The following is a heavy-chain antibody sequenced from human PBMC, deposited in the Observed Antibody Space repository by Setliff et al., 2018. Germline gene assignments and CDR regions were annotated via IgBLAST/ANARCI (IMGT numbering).Heavy chain of an antibody. Sequence: SVKVSCKASGYTFSRYGISWVRQAPGQGLEWMGGIIPNFGTTSYAQKFQGRVTITTDASTNTAYMELSSLRSDDTAVFYCAREVVVVKSAINYYYYMDVWGKGTTVTVSS. CDR2: IIPNFGTT. D-gene: IGHD2-2*01. V-gene: IGHV1-69*05. CDR3: AREVVVVKSAINYYYYMDV. CDR1: GYTFSRYG. J-gene: IGHJ6*03.